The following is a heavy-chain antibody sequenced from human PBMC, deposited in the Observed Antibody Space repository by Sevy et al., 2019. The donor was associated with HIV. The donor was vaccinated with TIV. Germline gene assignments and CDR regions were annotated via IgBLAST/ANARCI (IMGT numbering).Heavy chain of an antibody. V-gene: IGHV1-24*01. CDR1: GYTLSKLS. CDR2: FHEDGES. J-gene: IGHJ4*02. D-gene: IGHD2-2*01. Sequence: ASVKVSCKVSGYTLSKLSMHWVRQAPGKGLEWMGGFHEDGESMYAQKFQGRVTMTEDKFTDTAYMELSSLRSEDTAVYYCATDIVVGRDYWGQGTLVTVSS. CDR3: ATDIVVGRDY.